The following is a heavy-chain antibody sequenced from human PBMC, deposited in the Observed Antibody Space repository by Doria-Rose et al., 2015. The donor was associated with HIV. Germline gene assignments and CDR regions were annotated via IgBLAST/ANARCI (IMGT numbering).Heavy chain of an antibody. D-gene: IGHD6-13*01. Sequence: QATLKESGPVLVKPTETLTLTCTVSGVSLSSPGMGVSWIRQPPGKALEWLANTFSDDERSYNTSLKSRLTISRGTSKSQVVLTMTDMDPADTATYYCARIKSSRWYHKYYFDFWGQGTLVIVSA. CDR3: ARIKSSRWYHKYYFDF. J-gene: IGHJ4*02. CDR1: GVSLSSPGMG. CDR2: TFSDDER. V-gene: IGHV2-26*01.